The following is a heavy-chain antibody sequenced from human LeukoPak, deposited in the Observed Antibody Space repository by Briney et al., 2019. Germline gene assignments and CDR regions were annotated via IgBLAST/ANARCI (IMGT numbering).Heavy chain of an antibody. CDR2: IYYSGST. CDR1: GGSISSSSYY. J-gene: IGHJ3*02. D-gene: IGHD1-26*01. CDR3: GRGSGNYFGFDI. Sequence: PSETLSLTCTVSGGSISSSSYYWGWIRQPPGKGLEWIGSIYYSGSTYYNPSLKSRATIFVDTSKNQFSLKLSSVTAADTAVYYCGRGSGNYFGFDIWGQGTMVAVSS. V-gene: IGHV4-39*01.